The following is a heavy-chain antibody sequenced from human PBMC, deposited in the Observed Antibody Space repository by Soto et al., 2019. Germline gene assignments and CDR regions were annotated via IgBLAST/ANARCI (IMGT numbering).Heavy chain of an antibody. D-gene: IGHD6-6*01. Sequence: QVQLVQSGAEVKKPGSSVKVSCKASGGTFSSYAISWVRQAPGQGLEWMGGIIPIFGTANYAQKFQGRVTITADKSMSTAYMELSSLRSEDTAVYYCARGGYSSSPRLYYYYGMDVWGQGTTVTVSS. V-gene: IGHV1-69*06. CDR3: ARGGYSSSPRLYYYYGMDV. J-gene: IGHJ6*02. CDR1: GGTFSSYA. CDR2: IIPIFGTA.